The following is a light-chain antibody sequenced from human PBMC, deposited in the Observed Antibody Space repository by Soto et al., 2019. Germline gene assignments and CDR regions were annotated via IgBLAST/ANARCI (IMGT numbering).Light chain of an antibody. J-gene: IGLJ2*01. CDR2: VNTDGSH. CDR1: SGHSNFA. CDR3: QTWGTGTHVV. V-gene: IGLV4-69*01. Sequence: QSVLTQSPSASASLGASVKLTCTLSSGHSNFAIAWLQQQPDRGPRYLMKVNTDGSHDKGDGIPDRFSGSTSGAERYLTISSLQSGDEADYYCQTWGTGTHVVFGGGTKLTVL.